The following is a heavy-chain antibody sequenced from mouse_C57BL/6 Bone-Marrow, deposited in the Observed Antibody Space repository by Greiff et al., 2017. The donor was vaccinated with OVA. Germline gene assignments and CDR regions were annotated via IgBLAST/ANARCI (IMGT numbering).Heavy chain of an antibody. J-gene: IGHJ2*01. CDR3: ARDSTTVVATSYYFDY. V-gene: IGHV1-72*01. CDR1: GYTFTSYW. D-gene: IGHD1-1*01. CDR2: IDPNSGGT. Sequence: QVQLQQPGAELVKPGASVKLSCKASGYTFTSYWMHWVKQRPGRGLEWIGRIDPNSGGTKYNEKFKSKATLTVDKPSSTAYMQLSSLTSEDSAVYYCARDSTTVVATSYYFDYWGQGTTLTVSS.